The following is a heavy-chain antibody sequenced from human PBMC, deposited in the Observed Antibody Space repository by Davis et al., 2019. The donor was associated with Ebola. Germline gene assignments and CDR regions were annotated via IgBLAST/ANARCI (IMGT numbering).Heavy chain of an antibody. Sequence: ALVKVSCNASGYTFTSYYMHWVRQAPGQGLEWMGIINPSGGSTSYAQKFQGRVTMTRDTSTSTVYMELSSLRSEDTAVYYCARATAAAGTLGGYFDYWGQGTLVTVSS. CDR2: INPSGGST. CDR1: GYTFTSYY. D-gene: IGHD6-13*01. CDR3: ARATAAAGTLGGYFDY. J-gene: IGHJ4*02. V-gene: IGHV1-46*01.